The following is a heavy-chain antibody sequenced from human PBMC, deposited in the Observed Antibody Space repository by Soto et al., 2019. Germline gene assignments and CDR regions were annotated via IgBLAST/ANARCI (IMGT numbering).Heavy chain of an antibody. Sequence: QVQLVQSGAEVKKPGASVKVSCKASGYTFTSYGISWVRQAPGQGLEWMGWISAYNGNTNYAQKLQGTVTMTTATSTSGACLELRGLRCDETGVYYCAGEPYVGSGYGMDVWGRGTAVTVSS. V-gene: IGHV1-18*01. J-gene: IGHJ6*04. CDR2: ISAYNGNT. CDR3: AGEPYVGSGYGMDV. CDR1: GYTFTSYG. D-gene: IGHD3-10*01.